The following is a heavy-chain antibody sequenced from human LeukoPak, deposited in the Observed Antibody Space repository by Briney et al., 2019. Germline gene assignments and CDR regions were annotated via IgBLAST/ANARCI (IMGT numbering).Heavy chain of an antibody. V-gene: IGHV4-39*07. CDR3: ARDCYYGSGSLNWFDP. CDR2: IYYSGST. D-gene: IGHD3-10*01. Sequence: KPSETLSLTCTVSGGSISSSSYYWGWIRQPPGKGLEWIGSIYYSGSTYYNPSLKSRVTISVDTSKNQFSLKLSSVTAADTAVYYCARDCYYGSGSLNWFDPWGQGTLVTVSS. J-gene: IGHJ5*02. CDR1: GGSISSSSYY.